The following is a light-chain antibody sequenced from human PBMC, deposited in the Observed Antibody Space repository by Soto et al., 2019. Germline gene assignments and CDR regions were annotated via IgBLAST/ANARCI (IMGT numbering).Light chain of an antibody. CDR2: GNS. CDR3: QSYDSSLSGYV. V-gene: IGLV1-40*01. J-gene: IGLJ1*01. Sequence: QSVLTQPPSVSGAPGQRVTISCTGSSSKIGAGYDVHWYQQLPGTAHKLLIYGNSNRPSGVPDRLSGSKSGTSASLAISGLQAEDEADYYCQSYDSSLSGYVFGTGTKATVL. CDR1: SSKIGAGYD.